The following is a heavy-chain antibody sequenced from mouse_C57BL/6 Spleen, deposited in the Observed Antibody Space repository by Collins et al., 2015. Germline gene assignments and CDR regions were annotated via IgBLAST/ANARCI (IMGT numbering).Heavy chain of an antibody. CDR1: GYTFTSYW. CDR3: TRCHYYGSNFYVMDY. V-gene: IGHV1-5*01. D-gene: IGHD1-1*01. CDR2: IYPENSDT. J-gene: IGHJ4*01. Sequence: EVQFQQSGTVLARPGASVKMSCKTSGYTFTSYWMHWVKQRPGQGLEWIGAIYPENSDTSYSQKFKGKAKLTAVTSASTAYMDLSSLTNEDSAVYYCTRCHYYGSNFYVMDYWGQGTSVTVSS.